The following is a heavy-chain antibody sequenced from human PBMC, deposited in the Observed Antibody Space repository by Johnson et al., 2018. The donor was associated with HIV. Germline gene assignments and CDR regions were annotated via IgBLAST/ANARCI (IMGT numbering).Heavy chain of an antibody. CDR2: IEQDGSEK. CDR3: AKDHLLQGACVI. D-gene: IGHD2-2*01. CDR1: GFTFSSYW. V-gene: IGHV3-7*01. J-gene: IGHJ3*02. Sequence: VKLVESGGGLVQPGGSLRLSCAASGFTFSSYWMSWVRQAPGKGLEWVANIEQDGSEKYYVDSVKGRFTISRDNAKNTLYLQMNSLRAEDTAVYYCAKDHLLQGACVICGQGRIVTVSS.